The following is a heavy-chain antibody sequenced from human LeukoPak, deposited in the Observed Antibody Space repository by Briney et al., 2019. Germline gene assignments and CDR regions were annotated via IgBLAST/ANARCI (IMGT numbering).Heavy chain of an antibody. D-gene: IGHD4-17*01. CDR1: GFTFSSYA. V-gene: IGHV3-30-3*01. Sequence: QSGGSLRLSCAASGFTFSSYAMHWVRQAPGKGLEWVAVISYDGSNKYYADSVKGRFTISRDNSKNTLYLQMNSLRAEDTAVYYCARAPQGVTTPYFDYWGQGTLVTVSS. CDR3: ARAPQGVTTPYFDY. CDR2: ISYDGSNK. J-gene: IGHJ4*02.